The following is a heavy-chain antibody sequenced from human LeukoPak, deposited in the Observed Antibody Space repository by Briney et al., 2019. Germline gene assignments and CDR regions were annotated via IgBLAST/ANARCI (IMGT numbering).Heavy chain of an antibody. V-gene: IGHV1-24*01. CDR1: GYTLTGLS. J-gene: IGHJ4*02. Sequence: GASVKVSCKVSGYTLTGLSMHWVRQAPGKGLEWMGGFDPEDGETIYAQKFQGRVTMTEDTSTDTAYMELSSLRSEDTAVYYCASIGAKGLDFDYWGQGTLVTVSS. CDR3: ASIGAKGLDFDY. D-gene: IGHD6-19*01. CDR2: FDPEDGET.